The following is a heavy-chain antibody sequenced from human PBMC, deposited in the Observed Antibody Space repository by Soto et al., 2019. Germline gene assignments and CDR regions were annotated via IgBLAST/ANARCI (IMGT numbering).Heavy chain of an antibody. CDR1: GFTFSSYS. CDR3: ARDRVQLERNYYYYGMDV. Sequence: EVQLVESGGGLVKPGGSLRLSCAASGFTFSSYSMNWVRQAPGKGLEWVSSISSSSSYIYYADSVKGRFTISRDNAKNSXSLQMNSLRDEDTAVYYCARDRVQLERNYYYYGMDVWGQGTTVTVSS. D-gene: IGHD1-1*01. CDR2: ISSSSSYI. V-gene: IGHV3-21*01. J-gene: IGHJ6*02.